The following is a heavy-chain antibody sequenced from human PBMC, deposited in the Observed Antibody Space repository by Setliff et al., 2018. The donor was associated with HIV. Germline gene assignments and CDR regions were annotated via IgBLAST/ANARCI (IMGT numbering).Heavy chain of an antibody. Sequence: SETLSLTCTVSGGSISITSYYWAWIRQPPGKGLEWIASFHYSGNTHYTSSLKSRVTISADTSKNQFSLRLSSVIATDTAVYFCATLHSSGWPYLTDYWGQGILVTVSS. CDR1: GGSISITSYY. D-gene: IGHD6-19*01. J-gene: IGHJ4*02. CDR2: FHYSGNT. V-gene: IGHV4-39*01. CDR3: ATLHSSGWPYLTDY.